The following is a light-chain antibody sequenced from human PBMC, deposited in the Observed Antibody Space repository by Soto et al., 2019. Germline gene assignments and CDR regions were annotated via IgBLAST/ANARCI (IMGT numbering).Light chain of an antibody. CDR1: SSNIGAGYD. CDR3: QSYDSGSRV. J-gene: IGLJ2*01. CDR2: ANT. V-gene: IGLV1-40*01. Sequence: QSVLTQPPSVSGAPGQRVTISCTGGSSNIGAGYDVHWYQVLPRTAPKLLIYANTNRPSGVPDRFSGSKSGTSASLGITGLQAEDEADYYCQSYDSGSRVFGGGTKLTVL.